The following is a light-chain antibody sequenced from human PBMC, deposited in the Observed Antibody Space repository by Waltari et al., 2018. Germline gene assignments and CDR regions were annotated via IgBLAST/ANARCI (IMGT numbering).Light chain of an antibody. J-gene: IGKJ1*01. CDR3: QQYFDTPWT. V-gene: IGKV4-1*01. CDR2: WAS. CDR1: QTVFYNSDNKNY. Sequence: DIVMTQSPDSLTVSLGERATINCKSSQTVFYNSDNKNYLSWYQQKPGQPPKLLIYWASTRESGVPDRFSGSGSGTDFDLTISDLQAEDVAVYFCQQYFDTPWTFGRATKVEVK.